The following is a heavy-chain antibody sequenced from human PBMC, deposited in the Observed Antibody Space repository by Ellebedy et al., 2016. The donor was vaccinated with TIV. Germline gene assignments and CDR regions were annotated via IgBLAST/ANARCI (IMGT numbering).Heavy chain of an antibody. CDR1: GFSFSVYA. CDR2: IGGLDTGT. CDR3: TRAGNYRHDY. J-gene: IGHJ4*02. V-gene: IGHV3-23*03. Sequence: ESLKISXAASGFSFSVYAMTWVRQAPGKGLEWISLIGGLDTGTYYADSVKGRFTISRDNAKNTLYLQINSLRAEDTAVYYCTRAGNYRHDYWGQGTLVTVSS. D-gene: IGHD1-7*01.